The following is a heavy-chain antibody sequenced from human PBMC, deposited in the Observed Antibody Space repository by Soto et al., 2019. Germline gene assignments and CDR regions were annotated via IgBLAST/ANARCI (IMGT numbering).Heavy chain of an antibody. J-gene: IGHJ6*02. CDR2: INSDGSSI. V-gene: IGHV3-74*01. Sequence: LGGALRLSWAASGFIFSSYWMHWVRQAPGKGLVWVSRINSDGSSITYADSVKDRFTISRANTKNTLYLQMNSLRAEDTAVYYCARAGYCSGGTCYGRDYYGMDVWGQGTTVTVSS. D-gene: IGHD2-15*01. CDR3: ARAGYCSGGTCYGRDYYGMDV. CDR1: GFIFSSYW.